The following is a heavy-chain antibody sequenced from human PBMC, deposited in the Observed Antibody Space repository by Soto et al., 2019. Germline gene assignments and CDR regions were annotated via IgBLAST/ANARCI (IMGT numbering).Heavy chain of an antibody. Sequence: EVHLLESGGGLVQPGGSLRLSCAASGFTFSNYAMTWVRQAPGKGLEWVSVISGTGGGTNNADSAKGRFTTSRDNSKNTLYLQMNSLRAEDTAVYYCAKRAFYGSGIPNYYGMDVLGQGTAVTVSS. CDR2: ISGTGGGT. CDR1: GFTFSNYA. D-gene: IGHD3-10*01. J-gene: IGHJ6*02. CDR3: AKRAFYGSGIPNYYGMDV. V-gene: IGHV3-23*01.